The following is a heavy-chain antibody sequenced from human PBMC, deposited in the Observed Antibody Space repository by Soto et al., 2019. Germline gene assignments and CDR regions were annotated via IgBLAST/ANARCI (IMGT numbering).Heavy chain of an antibody. V-gene: IGHV1-8*01. CDR3: ARERTAAGTGWFDP. D-gene: IGHD6-13*01. CDR2: MNPNSGNT. Sequence: QVQLVQSGAEVKKPGASVKVSCKASGYTFTSYDINWVRQATGQGLEWMGWMNPNSGNTGYAQKFQGRVTMPRNTSTSPAYMELSSLRSEDTAVYFCARERTAAGTGWFDPWGQGTLVTVSS. J-gene: IGHJ5*02. CDR1: GYTFTSYD.